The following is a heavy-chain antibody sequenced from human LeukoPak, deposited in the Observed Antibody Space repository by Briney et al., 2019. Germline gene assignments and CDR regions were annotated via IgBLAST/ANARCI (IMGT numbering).Heavy chain of an antibody. Sequence: SGGSLRLSWAASGFTFSSYAMSWVRQAPGKGLEWVSAISGSGDNTYYADSVKGRFTISRDNSKNTLYLQMNSLRAEDTAVYYCAKDYTIVGTTGFDYWGQGTLVTVSS. CDR2: ISGSGDNT. J-gene: IGHJ4*02. CDR1: GFTFSSYA. V-gene: IGHV3-23*01. CDR3: AKDYTIVGTTGFDY. D-gene: IGHD1-26*01.